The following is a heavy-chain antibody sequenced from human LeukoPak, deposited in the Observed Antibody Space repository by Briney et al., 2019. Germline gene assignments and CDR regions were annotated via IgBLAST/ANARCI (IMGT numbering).Heavy chain of an antibody. CDR3: ARHVEVRSGYYFWFDP. V-gene: IGHV4-39*01. CDR2: IYYSRST. D-gene: IGHD3-3*01. J-gene: IGHJ5*02. Sequence: PSETLSLTCTVSGGSISSSSYYWGWIRQPPGKGLEWIGSIYYSRSTYYNPSLKSRVTISVDTSKNQFSLKLSSVTAADTAVYYCARHVEVRSGYYFWFDPWGQGTLVTVSS. CDR1: GGSISSSSYY.